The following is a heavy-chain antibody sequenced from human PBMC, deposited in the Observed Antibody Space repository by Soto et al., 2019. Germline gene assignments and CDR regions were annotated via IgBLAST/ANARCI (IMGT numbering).Heavy chain of an antibody. Sequence: PWESLKISCKGSGYSFTSYWIGWVRQMPGKGLEWMGIIYPGDSDTRYSPSFQGQVTISADKSISTAYLQWRSLKASDTAMYYCARVTFITTPSRPQFFDYWGQGTMVAVSS. D-gene: IGHD4-4*01. J-gene: IGHJ4*02. CDR1: GYSFTSYW. CDR3: ARVTFITTPSRPQFFDY. CDR2: IYPGDSDT. V-gene: IGHV5-51*01.